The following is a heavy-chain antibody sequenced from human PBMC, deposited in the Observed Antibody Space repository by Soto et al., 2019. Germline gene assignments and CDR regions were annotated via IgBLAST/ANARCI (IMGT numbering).Heavy chain of an antibody. J-gene: IGHJ6*03. CDR2: IIPILGIA. V-gene: IGHV1-69*04. Sequence: ASVKVSCKASGGTFSSYTISWVRQAPGQGLEWMGRIIPILGIANYAQKFQGRVTITADKSTSTAYMELSSLRSEDTAVYYCARDGVGIARDSSPVLLEGSYYYMDVWGKGTTVTVSS. CDR1: GGTFSSYT. CDR3: ARDGVGIARDSSPVLLEGSYYYMDV. D-gene: IGHD6-13*01.